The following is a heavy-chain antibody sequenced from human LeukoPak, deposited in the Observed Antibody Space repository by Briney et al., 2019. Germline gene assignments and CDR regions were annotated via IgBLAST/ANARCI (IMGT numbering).Heavy chain of an antibody. D-gene: IGHD2-15*01. J-gene: IGHJ3*01. CDR3: ARYWDAWVWTFDV. CDR1: GFTFSGYG. Sequence: GGSLRLSCAASGFTFSGYGMSWVRQAPGKGLEWVSLISGNGGSTAYADSVRGRITISRDNSKNTLYLQMSSLRAEDTAVYYCARYWDAWVWTFDVWGQGTVVTVSS. V-gene: IGHV3-23*01. CDR2: ISGNGGST.